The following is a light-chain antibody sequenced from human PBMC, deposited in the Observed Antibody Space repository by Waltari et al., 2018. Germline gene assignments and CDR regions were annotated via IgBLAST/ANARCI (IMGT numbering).Light chain of an antibody. V-gene: IGLV10-54*01. CDR3: SAWDRSLDAWV. J-gene: IGLJ3*02. CDR2: RNN. CDR1: RNHVGNQG. Sequence: QAGLTQPPSVSKDLRQSATLTCTGNRNHVGNQGAAWLRQHQGHPPKLLCDRNNDRPSGSSDGFAASRSGNTASLTISGLQPEDEADYYCSAWDRSLDAWVFGGGTKVTVL.